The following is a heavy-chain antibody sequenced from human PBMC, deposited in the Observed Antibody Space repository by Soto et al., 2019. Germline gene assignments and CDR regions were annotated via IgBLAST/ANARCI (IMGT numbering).Heavy chain of an antibody. D-gene: IGHD4-17*01. CDR1: GGSFSGYY. CDR2: INHSGST. Sequence: SETLSLTCAVDGGSFSGYYWSWIRQPPGKGLEWIGEINHSGSTNYNPSLKSRVTISVDTSKNQFSLKLSSVTAADTAVYYCARVGVTTVTTDYNWFDPWGQGTLVTVSS. J-gene: IGHJ5*02. V-gene: IGHV4-34*01. CDR3: ARVGVTTVTTDYNWFDP.